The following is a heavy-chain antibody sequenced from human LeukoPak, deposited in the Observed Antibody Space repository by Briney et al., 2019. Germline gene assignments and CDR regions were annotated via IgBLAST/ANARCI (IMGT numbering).Heavy chain of an antibody. Sequence: PGGSLRLSCTASGFSFRSYGMHWVRQAPGKGLEWVAYIHYDGSKKSYADSVTGRFTISRDDSKNTLYLQMSNLRPDDTAMYLCAKNYYDSSGYYFDYWGLGTLVAVSS. V-gene: IGHV3-30*02. D-gene: IGHD3-22*01. J-gene: IGHJ4*02. CDR3: AKNYYDSSGYYFDY. CDR1: GFSFRSYG. CDR2: IHYDGSKK.